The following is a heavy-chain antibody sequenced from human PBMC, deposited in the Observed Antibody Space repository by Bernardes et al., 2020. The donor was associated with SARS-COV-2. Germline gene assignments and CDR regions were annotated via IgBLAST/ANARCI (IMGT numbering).Heavy chain of an antibody. CDR3: ARRHAAGGVDY. V-gene: IGHV4-34*01. CDR1: GGSFSGYY. D-gene: IGHD6-25*01. CDR2: INHSGST. Sequence: SETLSLTCAVYGGSFSGYYWSWIRQPPGKGLEWIGEINHSGSTNYNPSLKSRVTISVDTSKNQFSLKLSSVTAADTAVYYCARRHAAGGVDYWGQGTLVTVSS. J-gene: IGHJ4*02.